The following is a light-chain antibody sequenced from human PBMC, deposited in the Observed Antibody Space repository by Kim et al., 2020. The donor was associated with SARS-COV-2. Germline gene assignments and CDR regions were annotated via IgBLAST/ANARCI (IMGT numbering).Light chain of an antibody. Sequence: EIVLTQSPVTVSLSPGDRASLSCRASHSVSSSYLAWYQQKPGQAPRLLIYGASSRATGIPDRFSGSGSRTDFTLTISRLEPEDVAVYYCKQYGSSPLTFGGGTKVEI. CDR1: HSVSSSY. V-gene: IGKV3-20*01. CDR2: GAS. CDR3: KQYGSSPLT. J-gene: IGKJ4*01.